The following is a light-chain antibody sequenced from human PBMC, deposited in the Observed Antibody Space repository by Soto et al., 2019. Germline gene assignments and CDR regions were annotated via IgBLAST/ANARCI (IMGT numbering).Light chain of an antibody. CDR3: SSFTSRITYV. J-gene: IGLJ1*01. Sequence: QSVLTQPASVSGSPGQSITISCTGSISDVGGYNYVSWYQQQHGKAPKLLIYEVNNRPSGVSDRFSGSKSGNTASLTISGLQARDEAEYYCSSFTSRITYVVGSGTKVT. CDR2: EVN. CDR1: ISDVGGYNY. V-gene: IGLV2-14*01.